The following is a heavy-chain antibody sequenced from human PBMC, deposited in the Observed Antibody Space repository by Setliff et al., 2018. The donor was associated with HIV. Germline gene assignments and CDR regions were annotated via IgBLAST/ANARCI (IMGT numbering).Heavy chain of an antibody. V-gene: IGHV4-39*07. CDR3: ARASSFFDTTGYFYDPSFDS. Sequence: SETLSLPCTVSGVSISSSVYYWGWIRQSPGKGLEWIGAISYTVTTYYNRSLKRRVTISADMSKNRFSLSLRSVTAADTALCYCARASSFFDTTGYFYDPSFDSWGQGTLVTVSS. D-gene: IGHD3-22*01. CDR2: ISYTVTT. CDR1: GVSISSSVYY. J-gene: IGHJ4*02.